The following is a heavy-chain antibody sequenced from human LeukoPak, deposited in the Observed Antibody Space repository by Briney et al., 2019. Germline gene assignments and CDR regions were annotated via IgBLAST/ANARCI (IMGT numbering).Heavy chain of an antibody. D-gene: IGHD3-10*01. CDR1: GGSFSGYY. V-gene: IGHV4-34*01. CDR2: INHSGST. Sequence: SETLSLTCAVYGGSFSGYYWSWIRQPPGKGLEWIGEINHSGSTNYNPSLKSRVTISVDTSKNQFSLKLSSVTAADTAVYYCARGVAGSGRTIQFDYWGQGTLVTVSS. J-gene: IGHJ4*02. CDR3: ARGVAGSGRTIQFDY.